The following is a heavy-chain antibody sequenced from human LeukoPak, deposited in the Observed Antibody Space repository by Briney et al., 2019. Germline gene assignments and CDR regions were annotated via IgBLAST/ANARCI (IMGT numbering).Heavy chain of an antibody. CDR3: ARDYTNDY. CDR2: ISSRSTTI. D-gene: IGHD4-11*01. V-gene: IGHV3-48*02. Sequence: GGSLRLSCAASGFTFSSYAMTWVRQAPGKGLEWVSYISSRSTTIYYADSVKGRFTISRDNAKNSLYLQMNSLRDEDTAMYYCARDYTNDYWGQGTLVTVSS. J-gene: IGHJ4*02. CDR1: GFTFSSYA.